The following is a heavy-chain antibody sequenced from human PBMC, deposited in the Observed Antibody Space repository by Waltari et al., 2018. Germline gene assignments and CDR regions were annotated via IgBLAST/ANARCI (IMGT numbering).Heavy chain of an antibody. Sequence: QITLKESGPTLVKPTQTLTLTCTFSGFSLSTSGVGVGWIRQHPGKAMEWLALIYWNDDKRYSPSLKSRLTITKDTSKNQVVLTMTNMDPVDTATYYCAHLGGCSGGSCYEGVYYFDYWGQGTLVTVSS. CDR2: IYWNDDK. CDR1: GFSLSTSGVG. CDR3: AHLGGCSGGSCYEGVYYFDY. J-gene: IGHJ4*02. V-gene: IGHV2-5*01. D-gene: IGHD2-15*01.